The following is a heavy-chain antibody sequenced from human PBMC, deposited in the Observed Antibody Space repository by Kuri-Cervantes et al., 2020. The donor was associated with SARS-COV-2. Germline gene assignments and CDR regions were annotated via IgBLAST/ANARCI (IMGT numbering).Heavy chain of an antibody. CDR2: IYHSGST. Sequence: GSLRLSCTVSGGSISSYYWSWIRQPPGKGLEWIGYIYHSGSTYYNPSLKSRVAISVDRSKNQFSLKLSSVTAADTAVYYCARDSPAYCSSTSCYFFDYWGQGTLVTVSS. D-gene: IGHD2-2*01. J-gene: IGHJ4*02. V-gene: IGHV4-59*12. CDR3: ARDSPAYCSSTSCYFFDY. CDR1: GGSISSYY.